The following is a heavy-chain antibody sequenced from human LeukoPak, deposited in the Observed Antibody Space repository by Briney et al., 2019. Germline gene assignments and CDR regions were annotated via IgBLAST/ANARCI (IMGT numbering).Heavy chain of an antibody. J-gene: IGHJ4*02. Sequence: SETLSFTCTVPGVSISGYCWSWIRQTPEKGLEWIGYVHYSGSTQYNPSLKSRLTLSVDTSKNQFSLKLSSVTAADTAVYYCTRTLPVGCSLYWREGPLVTVSS. CDR2: VHYSGST. CDR1: GVSISGYC. CDR3: TRTLPVGCSLY. D-gene: IGHD2-8*01. V-gene: IGHV4-59*01.